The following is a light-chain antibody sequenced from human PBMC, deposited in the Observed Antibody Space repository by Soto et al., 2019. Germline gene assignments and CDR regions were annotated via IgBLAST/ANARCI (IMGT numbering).Light chain of an antibody. V-gene: IGKV1-6*01. Sequence: AIQMTQSPSSLSASVGDRVTITCRASQGVGNDLGWYQHKPGKAPKLLSYAASSLEAGVPSRFSGSGSGTDFTLTISSLQPEDFATYYCLQDYNSPYTFGQGTKVDIK. CDR3: LQDYNSPYT. CDR1: QGVGND. J-gene: IGKJ2*01. CDR2: AAS.